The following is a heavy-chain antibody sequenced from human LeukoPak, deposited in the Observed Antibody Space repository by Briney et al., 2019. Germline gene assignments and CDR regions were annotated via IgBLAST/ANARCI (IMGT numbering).Heavy chain of an antibody. CDR2: INRDGSHK. Sequence: GGSLRLSCAASGFTLSNFWMNWVRQAPGKGLEWVAIINRDGSHKEYVDSVKGRFTISRDNAKNSLFLQMNSLRAEDTAVYYCAKGNGRFLEWLLPFDYWGQGTLVTVSS. J-gene: IGHJ4*02. D-gene: IGHD3-3*01. CDR1: GFTLSNFW. V-gene: IGHV3-7*05. CDR3: AKGNGRFLEWLLPFDY.